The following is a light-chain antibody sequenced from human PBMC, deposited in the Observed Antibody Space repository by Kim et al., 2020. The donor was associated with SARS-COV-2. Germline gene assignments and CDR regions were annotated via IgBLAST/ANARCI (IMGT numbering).Light chain of an antibody. CDR2: GAS. CDR3: QEYGSSFT. CDR1: QSVSSNY. J-gene: IGKJ3*01. Sequence: EIVLTQSPGTLSLSPGETATLSCRASQSVSSNYLTWFQQKPGQPPRFLIYGASSRATGIPDRFSGSGSGTDFTLTISRLEPEDFAVYYCQEYGSSFTFGPGTKVDIK. V-gene: IGKV3-20*01.